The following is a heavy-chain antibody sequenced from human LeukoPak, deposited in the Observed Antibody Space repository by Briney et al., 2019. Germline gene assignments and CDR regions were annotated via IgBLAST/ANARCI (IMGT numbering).Heavy chain of an antibody. CDR1: GGSISSYY. CDR3: AREGGYSSGWPFDY. V-gene: IGHV4-59*01. CDR2: IYYSGST. D-gene: IGHD6-19*01. Sequence: SETLSLTCTVSGGSISSYYLSWIRQPPGKGLEWIGCIYYSGSTNYNPSLKSRVTISVDTSKSQFSLKLSSVTAADTAVYYCAREGGYSSGWPFDYWGQGTLVTVSS. J-gene: IGHJ4*02.